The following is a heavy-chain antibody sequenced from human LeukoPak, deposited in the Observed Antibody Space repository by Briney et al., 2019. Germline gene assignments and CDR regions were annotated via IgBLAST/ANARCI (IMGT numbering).Heavy chain of an antibody. CDR1: GFTVSSNY. V-gene: IGHV3-53*01. CDR3: ARGSSYGDFDY. D-gene: IGHD6-13*01. CDR2: IYSDGST. J-gene: IGHJ4*02. Sequence: QAGGSLRLSCAASGFTVSSNYMSWVRQAPGRGLEWVSVIYSDGSTYYADSVKGRFTISRDNPKNTLYLQMNSLRAEDTAVYYCARGSSYGDFDYWGQGTLVTVSS.